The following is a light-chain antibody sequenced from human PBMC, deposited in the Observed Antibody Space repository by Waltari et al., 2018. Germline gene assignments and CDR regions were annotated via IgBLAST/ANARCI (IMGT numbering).Light chain of an antibody. CDR3: QQYDEWPPYT. V-gene: IGKV3-15*01. CDR2: GAS. Sequence: EIVMTQSPATLSVSPGDRATLSCRASQSVSNNLAWYQQKPGQAPRLLIYGASTRATGIPARFSGSGSGTEFTLTISSLQSGDFAVYYCQQYDEWPPYTFGQGTQLEIK. J-gene: IGKJ2*01. CDR1: QSVSNN.